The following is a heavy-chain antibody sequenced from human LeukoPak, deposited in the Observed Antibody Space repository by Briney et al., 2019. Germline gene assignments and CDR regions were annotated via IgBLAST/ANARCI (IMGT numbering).Heavy chain of an antibody. CDR2: ISAYNGNT. J-gene: IGHJ4*02. Sequence: ASVKVSCKASGYTYTSYGISWVRQAPGQGLEWMGWISAYNGNTNYAQKLQGRVTMTTDTSTSTAYMELRSLRSDDTAVYYCARDEVAMGEFDYWGQGTLVTVSS. CDR1: GYTYTSYG. V-gene: IGHV1-18*01. CDR3: ARDEVAMGEFDY. D-gene: IGHD5-18*01.